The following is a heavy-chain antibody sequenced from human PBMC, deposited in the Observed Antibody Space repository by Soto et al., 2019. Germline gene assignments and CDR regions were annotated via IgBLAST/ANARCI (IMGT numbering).Heavy chain of an antibody. CDR1: GFTVSSNY. J-gene: IGHJ3*01. CDR3: AREVLSGSF. Sequence: EVQLVETGGGLIQPGGSLRLSCAASGFTVSSNYMSWVRQAPGKGLEWVAVIYSGGSTYYADCVKGRCTISRDNYTNTLYIQMNGLTAEDKAVYYCAREVLSGSFWGQGTMVTVSS. V-gene: IGHV3-53*02. D-gene: IGHD1-26*01. CDR2: IYSGGST.